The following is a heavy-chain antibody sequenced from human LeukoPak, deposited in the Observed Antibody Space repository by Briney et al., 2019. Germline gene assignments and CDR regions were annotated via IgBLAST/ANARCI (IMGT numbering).Heavy chain of an antibody. Sequence: GGSLRLSCAASGFTFSDYAMYWVRQAPGKGLEWVAVISLDGVNKYYADSVKGRFTISRDNSKNTLYLQMNSLRAEDTAVYYCAKDLSCSSASCRPDYWGQGTLVTVSS. D-gene: IGHD2-2*01. J-gene: IGHJ4*02. CDR2: ISLDGVNK. CDR3: AKDLSCSSASCRPDY. V-gene: IGHV3-30-3*01. CDR1: GFTFSDYA.